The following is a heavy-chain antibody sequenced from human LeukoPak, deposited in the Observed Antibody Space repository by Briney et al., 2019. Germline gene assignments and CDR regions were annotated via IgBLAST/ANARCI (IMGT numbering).Heavy chain of an antibody. CDR1: GGSLSGYY. CDR3: ARLVHGNYCDH. CDR2: INHSGST. Sequence: PSETLSLTCAVYGGSLSGYYWRWIRQPPGKGLEGIGEINHSGSTNYNPSLKSRVTISVDTSKNQFSLKLSSVTAADTAVYYCARLVHGNYCDHWGQGTLVTVSS. V-gene: IGHV4-34*01. J-gene: IGHJ4*02. D-gene: IGHD3-10*01.